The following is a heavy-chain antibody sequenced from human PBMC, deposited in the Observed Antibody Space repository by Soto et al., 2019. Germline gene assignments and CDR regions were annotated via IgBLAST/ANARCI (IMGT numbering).Heavy chain of an antibody. CDR1: GFTVDDYG. CDR2: ISGSGGST. J-gene: IGHJ4*02. D-gene: IGHD5-12*01. V-gene: IGHV3-23*01. Sequence: GGSLRLSCAASGFTVDDYGMSWARQAPGKGLEWLSAISGSGGSTYYADSVKGRFTISRDNSKNTLYLQMNSLRAEDTAVYYCATRGSYSGYERVAYWGQGALVTVSS. CDR3: ATRGSYSGYERVAY.